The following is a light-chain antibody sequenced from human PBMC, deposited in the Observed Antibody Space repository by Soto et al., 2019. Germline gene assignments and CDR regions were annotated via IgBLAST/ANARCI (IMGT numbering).Light chain of an antibody. CDR2: QDS. V-gene: IGLV3-1*01. Sequence: SYELTQPPSVSVSPGQTASITCSGDKLGDKYACWYQQKPGQSPVLVIYQDSKRPSGIPERFSGSNSGNTATLTISGTQAMDEGDYYCQAWDSSTAVVFGGGTQLTVL. CDR3: QAWDSSTAVV. J-gene: IGLJ2*01. CDR1: KLGDKY.